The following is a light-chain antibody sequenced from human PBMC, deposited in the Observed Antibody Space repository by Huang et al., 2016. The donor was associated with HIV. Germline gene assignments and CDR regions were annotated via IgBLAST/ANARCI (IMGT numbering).Light chain of an antibody. CDR2: AAS. CDR1: QGVSSS. Sequence: EVVLTQSPATLSLSPGERATLSCRASQGVSSSFAWYQQKPGQAPRLLIYAASVRATGIPARFSGSASGTDFTLTISSLEPEDFAVIYCQQRRNWPPYTFGQGTKLEIK. CDR3: QQRRNWPPYT. V-gene: IGKV3-11*01. J-gene: IGKJ2*01.